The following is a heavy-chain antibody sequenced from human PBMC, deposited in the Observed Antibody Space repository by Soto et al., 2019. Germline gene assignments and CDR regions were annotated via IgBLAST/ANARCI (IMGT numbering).Heavy chain of an antibody. Sequence: SVKVSCKASGGTFSSYAISWVRQAPGQGLEWMGGIIPIFGTANYAQKFQGRVSITADESTSTAYMELSSLRSEDTAVYYCAGGYSGSSPRGIYYYYGMDVWGQGTTVTVSS. J-gene: IGHJ6*02. CDR3: AGGYSGSSPRGIYYYYGMDV. D-gene: IGHD1-26*01. CDR1: GGTFSSYA. CDR2: IIPIFGTA. V-gene: IGHV1-69*13.